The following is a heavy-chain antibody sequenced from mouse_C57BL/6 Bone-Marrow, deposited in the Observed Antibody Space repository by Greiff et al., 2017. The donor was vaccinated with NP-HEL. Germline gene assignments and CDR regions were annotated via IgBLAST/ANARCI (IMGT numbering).Heavy chain of an antibody. CDR2: ISSGGSYT. CDR3: ARQEGTGTSWFAY. D-gene: IGHD4-1*01. V-gene: IGHV5-6*01. J-gene: IGHJ3*01. Sequence: VQLKESGGDLVKPGGSLKLSCAASGFTFSSYGMSWVRQTPDKRLEWVATISSGGSYTYYPDSVKGRFTISRDNAKNTLYLQMSSLKSEDTAMYYCARQEGTGTSWFAYWGQGTLVTVS. CDR1: GFTFSSYG.